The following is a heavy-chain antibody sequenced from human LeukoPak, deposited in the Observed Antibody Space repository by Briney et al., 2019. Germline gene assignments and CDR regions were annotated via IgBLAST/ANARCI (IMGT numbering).Heavy chain of an antibody. Sequence: PSETLSLNCTVSGGSISGYYWSWIRQPPGKGLEWIGYIYYSGTTDYSPSLRSRVTMSLDTSKNQFSLKLSSVTTADTAVYYCARHVVASSPLAYWGQGTLVTVSS. J-gene: IGHJ4*02. V-gene: IGHV4-59*01. CDR1: GGSISGYY. CDR2: IYYSGTT. CDR3: ARHVVASSPLAY. D-gene: IGHD2-21*01.